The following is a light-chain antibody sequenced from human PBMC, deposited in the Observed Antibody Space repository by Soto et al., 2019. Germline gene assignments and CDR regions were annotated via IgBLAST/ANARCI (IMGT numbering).Light chain of an antibody. V-gene: IGKV3-11*01. J-gene: IGKJ1*01. CDR3: QQRGET. Sequence: EIVLTQSPATLSLSPGDRATLSCKASQSFSNYLAWYQQKPGQAPRLLIYDASKRATGIPARFSGSGSGTDFTLPISSLEPEDFAVYYCQQRGETFGQGTKVEIK. CDR2: DAS. CDR1: QSFSNY.